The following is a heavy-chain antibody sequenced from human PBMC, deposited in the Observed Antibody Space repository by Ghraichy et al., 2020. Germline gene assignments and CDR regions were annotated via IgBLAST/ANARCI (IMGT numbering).Heavy chain of an antibody. CDR3: ARSSYYYDSSGTPPDY. V-gene: IGHV3-48*04. J-gene: IGHJ4*02. Sequence: GGSLRLSCAASGFTFSSYSMNWVRQAPGKGLEWVSYISSSSSTIYYADSVKGRFTISRDNAKNSLYLQMNSLRAEDTAVYYCARSSYYYDSSGTPPDYWGQGTLVTVSS. CDR1: GFTFSSYS. D-gene: IGHD3-22*01. CDR2: ISSSSSTI.